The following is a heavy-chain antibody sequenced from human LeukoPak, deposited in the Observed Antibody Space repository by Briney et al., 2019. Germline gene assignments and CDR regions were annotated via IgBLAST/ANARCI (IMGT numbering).Heavy chain of an antibody. V-gene: IGHV4-39*07. J-gene: IGHJ4*02. CDR3: ARVFSVAGTFDY. CDR2: IYYSGST. CDR1: GGSISSSTYY. Sequence: SETLSLTCTVSGGSISSSTYYWGWIRQAPGKGLEGIGSIYYSGSTYYNPSLKSRVTISVDTSKNQFSLKLSSVTAADTAVYYCARVFSVAGTFDYWGQGTLVTVSS. D-gene: IGHD6-19*01.